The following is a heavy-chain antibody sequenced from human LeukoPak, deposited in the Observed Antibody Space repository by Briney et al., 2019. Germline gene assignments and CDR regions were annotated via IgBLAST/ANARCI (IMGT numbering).Heavy chain of an antibody. V-gene: IGHV3-64*01. CDR1: GFTFSSYA. CDR3: AYCSGGSCYYFDY. D-gene: IGHD2-15*01. Sequence: GGSLRLSCAASGFTFSSYAMHWVRQAPGKGLDYVSAISSNGGSTYYANSVKGRFTISRDNSKNTLYLQMGSLRAEDMAVYYCAYCSGGSCYYFDYWGQGTLVTVSS. J-gene: IGHJ4*02. CDR2: ISSNGGST.